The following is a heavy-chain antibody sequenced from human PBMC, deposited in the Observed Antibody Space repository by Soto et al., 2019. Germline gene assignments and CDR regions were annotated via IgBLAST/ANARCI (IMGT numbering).Heavy chain of an antibody. Sequence: SETLSLTCAVYGGSISGYYWSCIRQPPGKGLEWIGEINQSENTNHNPSLKSRVTISVDTSKNQFSLKLSSVTAADTAIYYCARRYCTSTSCHGFEPWGQGTMLTVSS. CDR3: ARRYCTSTSCHGFEP. J-gene: IGHJ5*02. CDR2: INQSENT. D-gene: IGHD2-2*01. CDR1: GGSISGYY. V-gene: IGHV4-34*01.